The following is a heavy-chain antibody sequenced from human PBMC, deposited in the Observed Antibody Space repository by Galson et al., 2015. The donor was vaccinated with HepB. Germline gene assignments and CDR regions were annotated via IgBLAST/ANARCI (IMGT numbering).Heavy chain of an antibody. Sequence: SETLSLTCTVSGGSISSNSYYWGWIRQPPGKGLEWIGSIYYSGSTYYNPSLKSRVTISVDTSKNQFSLKLSSVTAADTAVYYCATGASSSWYKVHRAYNWFDPWGQGTLVTVSS. CDR1: GGSISSNSYY. CDR3: ATGASSSWYKVHRAYNWFDP. V-gene: IGHV4-39*01. CDR2: IYYSGST. J-gene: IGHJ5*02. D-gene: IGHD6-13*01.